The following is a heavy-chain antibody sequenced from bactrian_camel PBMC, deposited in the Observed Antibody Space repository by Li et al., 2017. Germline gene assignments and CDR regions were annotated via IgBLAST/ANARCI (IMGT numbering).Heavy chain of an antibody. Sequence: QVQLVESGGGLVQPGGSLTLSCAASGFTLERDDVGWFRQAPGKECELVSSIESDGTTVYSDSAKGRLAISRDSNKKTVFLQMNSLKPEDTAVYYCASVGSRFRPVSRCSRGYKDSRFLERWGQGTQVTVS. J-gene: IGHJ4*01. CDR3: ASVGSRFRPVSRCSRGYKDSRFLER. V-gene: IGHV3S60*01. D-gene: IGHD1*01. CDR1: GFTLERDD. CDR2: IESDGTT.